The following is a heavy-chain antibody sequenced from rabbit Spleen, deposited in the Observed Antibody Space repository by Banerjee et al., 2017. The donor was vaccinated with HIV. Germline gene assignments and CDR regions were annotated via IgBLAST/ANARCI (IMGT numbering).Heavy chain of an antibody. CDR3: ARALSNISGFGL. Sequence: QEQLEESGGGLVKPGGTLTLTCKASGFDFSGSYFMCWVRQAPGKGLEWIACIYTGSSGSTDYASWAKGRFTISKPSSTTVTLQMTSLTAADTATYFCARALSNISGFGLWGPGTLVTVS. D-gene: IGHD4-1*01. CDR2: IYTGSSGST. V-gene: IGHV1S45*01. J-gene: IGHJ4*01. CDR1: GFDFSGSYF.